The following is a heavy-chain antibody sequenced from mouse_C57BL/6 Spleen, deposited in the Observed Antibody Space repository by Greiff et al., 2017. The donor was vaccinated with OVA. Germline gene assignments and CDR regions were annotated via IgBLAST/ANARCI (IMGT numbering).Heavy chain of an antibody. Sequence: VQLVESGAELVRPGTSVKVSCKASGYAFTNYLIEWVKQRPGQGLEWIGVINPGSGGTNYNEKFKGKATLTADKSSSTAYMQLSSLTSEDSAVYFCARGPYYYGSRSGYFDVWGTGTTVTVSS. V-gene: IGHV1-54*01. J-gene: IGHJ1*03. CDR2: INPGSGGT. CDR3: ARGPYYYGSRSGYFDV. D-gene: IGHD1-1*01. CDR1: GYAFTNYL.